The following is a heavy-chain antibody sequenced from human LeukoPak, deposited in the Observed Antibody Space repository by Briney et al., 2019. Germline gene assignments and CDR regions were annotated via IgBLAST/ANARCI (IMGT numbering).Heavy chain of an antibody. CDR2: INTNTGNP. J-gene: IGHJ5*02. D-gene: IGHD2-21*02. Sequence: ASVKVSCKASGYTFTSYAMNWVRQAPGQGLEWMGWINTNTGNPTYAQGFTGRSVFSLDTSVSTAYLQISSLKAEDTAVYYCARDPSSYCGGDCYLYNWFDPWGQGTLVTVSS. CDR3: ARDPSSYCGGDCYLYNWFDP. V-gene: IGHV7-4-1*02. CDR1: GYTFTSYA.